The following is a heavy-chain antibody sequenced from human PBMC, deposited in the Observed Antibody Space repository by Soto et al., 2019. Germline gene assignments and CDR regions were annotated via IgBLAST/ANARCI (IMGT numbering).Heavy chain of an antibody. CDR3: ARDGLYCSGGSCYRYFDY. CDR2: IGTAGDT. V-gene: IGHV3-13*01. CDR1: GFTFSSYD. Sequence: GGSLRLSCAASGFTFSSYDMHWVRQATGKGLEWVSAIGTAGDTYYPGSVKGRFTISRENAKNSLYLQMNSLRAGDTAVYYCARDGLYCSGGSCYRYFDYWGQGTLVTVSS. J-gene: IGHJ4*02. D-gene: IGHD2-15*01.